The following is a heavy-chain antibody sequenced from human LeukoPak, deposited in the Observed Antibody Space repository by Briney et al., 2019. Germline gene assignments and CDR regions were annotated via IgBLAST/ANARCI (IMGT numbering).Heavy chain of an antibody. CDR1: GGTFSSYA. V-gene: IGHV1-69*04. Sequence: ASVKVSCKASGGTFSSYAISWVRQAPGQGLEWMGRIIPILGIANYAQKFQGRVTITADKSTSTAYMELSSLRSEDTAVYYCASPLHDTAMGNYYFDYWGQGTLVTVSS. CDR2: IIPILGIA. J-gene: IGHJ4*02. CDR3: ASPLHDTAMGNYYFDY. D-gene: IGHD5-18*01.